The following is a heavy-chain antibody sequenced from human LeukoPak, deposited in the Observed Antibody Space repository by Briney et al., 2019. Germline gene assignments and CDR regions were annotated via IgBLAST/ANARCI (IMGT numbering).Heavy chain of an antibody. V-gene: IGHV3-48*03. Sequence: GGTLRLSRAASGFFFRSDEMNWVRQAPGKGLEWVSYISSSGSTFYYADSVKGRFTISRDNAKNSVYLQMNSLRAEDTAVYYCARAGPFEIWGQGTMVSVSS. CDR1: GFFFRSDE. CDR3: ARAGPFEI. CDR2: ISSSGSTF. J-gene: IGHJ3*02.